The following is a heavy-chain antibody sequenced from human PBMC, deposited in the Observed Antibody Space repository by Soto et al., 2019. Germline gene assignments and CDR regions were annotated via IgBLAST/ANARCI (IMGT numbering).Heavy chain of an antibody. CDR1: GGSISSTNW. CDR2: IYHSGNT. Sequence: QVQLQESGPGLVKPSGTLSLTCAVSGGSISSTNWWSWVRQPPGKGLEWIGEIYHSGNTNYNPSPKSRVTISVGKSKNQFSLKLSSVTAADTAVYFCARIAAAGTRFDYWGQGTLVTVSS. J-gene: IGHJ4*02. CDR3: ARIAAAGTRFDY. D-gene: IGHD6-13*01. V-gene: IGHV4-4*02.